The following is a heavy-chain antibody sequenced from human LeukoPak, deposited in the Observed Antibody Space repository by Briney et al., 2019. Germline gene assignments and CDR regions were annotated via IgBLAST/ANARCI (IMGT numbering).Heavy chain of an antibody. CDR1: GGTFSSYA. D-gene: IGHD5/OR15-5a*01. CDR2: IIPIFGTV. V-gene: IGHV1-69*06. Sequence: GSSVNVSCKASGGTFSSYAISWVRQAPGQGLEWMGGIIPIFGTVNYAQKFQGRVTITADKSTSTAYMELSSLRSEDTAVYYCARGFYEPRRYYYYGMDVWGKGTTVTVSS. J-gene: IGHJ6*04. CDR3: ARGFYEPRRYYYYGMDV.